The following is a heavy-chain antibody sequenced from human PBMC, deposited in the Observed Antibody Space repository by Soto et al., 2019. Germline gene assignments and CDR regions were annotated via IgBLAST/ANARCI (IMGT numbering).Heavy chain of an antibody. J-gene: IGHJ5*02. CDR3: ARWWSGSRQGFDP. V-gene: IGHV4-30-4*01. CDR2: IYYSGST. D-gene: IGHD3-3*01. CDR1: GGSINSGDYY. Sequence: SETLSLTCTVSGGSINSGDYYWSWIRQPPGKGLEWIGYIYYSGSTYYNPSLKSRVTISVDTSKNQFSLKLSSVTAADTAVYYCARWWSGSRQGFDPWGQGTLVTVSS.